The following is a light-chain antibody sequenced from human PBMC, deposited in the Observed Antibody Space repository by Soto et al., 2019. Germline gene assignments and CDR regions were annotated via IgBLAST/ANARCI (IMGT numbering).Light chain of an antibody. CDR1: SSDVGAYNY. J-gene: IGLJ2*01. CDR3: SSYTTSSTLL. V-gene: IGLV2-14*01. Sequence: QSALTQPASISGSPGQSINISCTGTSSDVGAYNYVSWYQQHPGKVPKLMIYDVSNRPSGVSNRFSGSKSGSTASLTISGLQAEDEADYYCSSYTTSSTLLFGGGTKLTVL. CDR2: DVS.